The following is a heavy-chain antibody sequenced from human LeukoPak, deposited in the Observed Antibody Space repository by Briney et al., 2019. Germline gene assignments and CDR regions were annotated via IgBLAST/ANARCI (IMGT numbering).Heavy chain of an antibody. CDR1: GGSFTGSFSTYY. CDR2: INHSGST. CDR3: ARGPPEARYCSSTSCPPDYYYGMDV. D-gene: IGHD2-2*01. V-gene: IGHV4-34*01. Sequence: SETLSLTCAVSGGSFTGSFSTYYWSWIRQPPGKGLEWIGEINHSGSTTYNPSLKSRVTISVDTSKNQFSLKLSSVTAADTAVYYCARGPPEARYCSSTSCPPDYYYGMDVWGQGTTVTVSS. J-gene: IGHJ6*02.